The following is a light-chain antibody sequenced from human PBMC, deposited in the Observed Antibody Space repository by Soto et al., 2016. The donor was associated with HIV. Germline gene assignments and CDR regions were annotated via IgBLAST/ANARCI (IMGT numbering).Light chain of an antibody. Sequence: SSELTQDPTVSVALGQTVRITCQGDSLRSYSASWYQQKPGQAPVLVMYGKNTRPSGIPDRFSGSSSENTVSLTITGTQAEDAADYYCLSWDNGDVFGTGTKVTVL. J-gene: IGLJ1*01. CDR2: GKN. V-gene: IGLV3-19*01. CDR3: LSWDNGDV. CDR1: SLRSYS.